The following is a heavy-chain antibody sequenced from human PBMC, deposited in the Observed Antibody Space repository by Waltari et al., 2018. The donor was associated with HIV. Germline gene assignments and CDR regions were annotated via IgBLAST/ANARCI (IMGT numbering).Heavy chain of an antibody. CDR2: INDSEYT. J-gene: IGHJ3*02. V-gene: IGHV4-34*01. CDR1: GGSFSGHY. D-gene: IGHD3-10*01. CDR3: ARSRGLIKWNRYFDS. Sequence: QAQLQQWGAGLLKPSETLSLTCAVYGGSFSGHYWTWIRQPPGMGLEWIGEINDSEYTNYNPSLRSRLTISLDASKNQFSLKMTAVTDADTAVYYCARSRGLIKWNRYFDSWAQGTMVSVSS.